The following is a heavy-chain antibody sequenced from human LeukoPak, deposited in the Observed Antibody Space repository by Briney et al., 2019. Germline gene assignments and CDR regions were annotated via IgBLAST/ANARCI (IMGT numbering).Heavy chain of an antibody. CDR1: GGSISSYY. Sequence: SETLSLTCTVSGGSISSYYWSWIRQPPGKGLEWIGYIYYSGSTNYNPSLKSRVTISVDTSKNQFSLKLSSVTAADTAVYYCARGPGRRMYNWFDPWGQGTLVTVSS. V-gene: IGHV4-59*12. CDR2: IYYSGST. D-gene: IGHD3-10*01. J-gene: IGHJ5*02. CDR3: ARGPGRRMYNWFDP.